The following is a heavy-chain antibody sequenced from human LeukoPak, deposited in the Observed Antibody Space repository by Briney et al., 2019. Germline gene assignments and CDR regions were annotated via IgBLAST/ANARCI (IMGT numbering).Heavy chain of an antibody. Sequence: GASVKVSCKASGYTFTSYDINWERHATGQGLEWMGWMSPNSGDTGYAQKFQGRVTMTRDTSISTAYMELTSLRSEDTAIYYCARGPPNWGFDFWGQGALVTVSS. D-gene: IGHD7-27*01. CDR1: GYTFTSYD. CDR3: ARGPPNWGFDF. V-gene: IGHV1-8*01. CDR2: MSPNSGDT. J-gene: IGHJ4*02.